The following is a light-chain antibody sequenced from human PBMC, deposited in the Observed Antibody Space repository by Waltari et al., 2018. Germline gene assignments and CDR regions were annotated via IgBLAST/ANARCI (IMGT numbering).Light chain of an antibody. J-gene: IGLJ3*02. CDR2: RNN. V-gene: IGLV1-47*01. CDR1: SSNIGSNY. Sequence: QSVLTQPPSASGTPGQRVTIPCSGSSSNIGSNYVYWYQQVPGTAPKLLIYRNNQRPSGVPDRFSGSKSGTSASLAITGLRSDDEGDYHCAAWDDSLSGRVFGGGTKLTVL. CDR3: AAWDDSLSGRV.